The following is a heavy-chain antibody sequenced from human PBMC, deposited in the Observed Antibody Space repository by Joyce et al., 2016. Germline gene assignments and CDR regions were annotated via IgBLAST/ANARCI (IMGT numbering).Heavy chain of an antibody. CDR3: ARGLSAFDYSNYAGYDY. V-gene: IGHV4-34*01. J-gene: IGHJ4*02. CDR2: INHSGSA. CDR1: GGSFSGYY. D-gene: IGHD4-11*01. Sequence: QVQLQQWGAGLLKPSETLSLTCAVYGGSFSGYYWSWIRQPPGKGLEWIGEINHSGSANYNPSLEGRVTISVDTSKNQFSLRLSSVTAADTAVYYCARGLSAFDYSNYAGYDYWGQGTLVTVSS.